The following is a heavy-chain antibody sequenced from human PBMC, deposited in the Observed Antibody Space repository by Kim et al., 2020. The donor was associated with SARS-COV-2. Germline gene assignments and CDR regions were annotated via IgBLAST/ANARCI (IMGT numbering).Heavy chain of an antibody. Sequence: SETLSLTCTVSVGSIGNTGHFWSWLRQHPGKGLEWIGYIYYIGSTYYNPSLKSRATISVDTSKNQFSLRLTSVTAADTAVYFCAWAHLHPFDYWGQVTLV. V-gene: IGHV4-31*03. J-gene: IGHJ4*02. CDR1: VGSIGNTGHF. CDR2: IYYIGST. CDR3: AWAHLHPFDY.